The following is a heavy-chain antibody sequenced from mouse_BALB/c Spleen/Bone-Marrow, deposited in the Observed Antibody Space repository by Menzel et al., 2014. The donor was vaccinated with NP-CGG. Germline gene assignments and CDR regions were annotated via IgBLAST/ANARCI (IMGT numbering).Heavy chain of an antibody. V-gene: IGHV5-6*01. CDR1: GFTFSSYG. CDR2: ISSGGSYT. D-gene: IGHD1-1*01. Sequence: EVQRVEPGGDLVKPEGSLKLSCAASGFTFSSYGMSWVRQTPDKRLEWVATISSGGSYTYYPASVKGRFTISRDNAKNTRYLQMSSLKSEDTAMYYCARPTTVVATGGSFDYWGQGTTLTVSS. CDR3: ARPTTVVATGGSFDY. J-gene: IGHJ2*01.